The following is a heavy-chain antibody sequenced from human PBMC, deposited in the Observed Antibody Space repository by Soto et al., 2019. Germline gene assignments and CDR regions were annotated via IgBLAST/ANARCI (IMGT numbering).Heavy chain of an antibody. CDR3: ARRRHCSGGSCYPNWFDP. Sequence: SETLSLTCAVSGGSISSGGYSWSWIRQPPGKGLEWIGYIYHSGSTYYNPSLKSRVTISVDRFKNQFSLKLSSLTAADTAVYFFARRRHCSGGSCYPNWFDPWGQGTLVTVSS. V-gene: IGHV4-30-2*01. CDR2: IYHSGST. CDR1: GGSISSGGYS. D-gene: IGHD2-15*01. J-gene: IGHJ5*02.